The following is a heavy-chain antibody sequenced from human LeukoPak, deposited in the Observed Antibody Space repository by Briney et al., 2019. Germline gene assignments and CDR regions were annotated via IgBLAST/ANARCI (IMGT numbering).Heavy chain of an antibody. V-gene: IGHV1-2*02. Sequence: GASVKVSCKASGYTFTCYYMHWVRQAPGQGLEWMGWINPNSGGTNYAQKFQGRVTMTRDTSISTAYMELSRLRSDDTAVYYCARDLAGTTYNFDSWGQGTLVTVSS. CDR1: GYTFTCYY. J-gene: IGHJ4*02. D-gene: IGHD1-1*01. CDR3: ARDLAGTTYNFDS. CDR2: INPNSGGT.